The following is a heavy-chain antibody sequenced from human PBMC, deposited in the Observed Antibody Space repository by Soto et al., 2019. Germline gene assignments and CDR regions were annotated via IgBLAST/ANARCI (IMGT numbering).Heavy chain of an antibody. Sequence: GASVKVSCKASGYTFTSYYMHWVRQAPGQGLEWMGIINPSGGSTSYAQKFQGRVTMTRDTSTSTVYMELSSLRSEDTAVYYCARSLALPAAILNEGMDVWGQGTTVTVSS. CDR1: GYTFTSYY. J-gene: IGHJ6*02. CDR3: ARSLALPAAILNEGMDV. V-gene: IGHV1-46*01. D-gene: IGHD2-2*02. CDR2: INPSGGST.